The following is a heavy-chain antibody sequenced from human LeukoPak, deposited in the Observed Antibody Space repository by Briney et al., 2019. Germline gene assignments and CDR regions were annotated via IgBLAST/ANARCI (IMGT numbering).Heavy chain of an antibody. Sequence: PGGSLRLSCAASGFTFSSYAMSWVRQAPGKGLEWVSAISGSGGSTYYADSVKGRFTISRDNAKNSLYLQMNSLRAEDTAVYYCARDRLLMVYAMIDYWGQGTLVTVSS. D-gene: IGHD2-8*01. CDR2: ISGSGGST. CDR1: GFTFSSYA. CDR3: ARDRLLMVYAMIDY. J-gene: IGHJ4*02. V-gene: IGHV3-23*01.